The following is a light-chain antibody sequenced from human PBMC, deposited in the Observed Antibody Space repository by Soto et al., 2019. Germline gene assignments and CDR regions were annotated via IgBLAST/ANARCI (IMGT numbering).Light chain of an antibody. V-gene: IGKV3-15*01. J-gene: IGKJ4*01. CDR3: QXCSWHPFTVT. Sequence: EIVMTQSPATLSVSPGERATLSCRASQSVSSNLAWYQQKPGQAPRLLIYDAFTRATGIPARFSGSGSGTXXXXXXXXXXXXXXAVXYCQXCSWHPFTVTFGGGTKVEIK. CDR2: DAF. CDR1: QSVSSN.